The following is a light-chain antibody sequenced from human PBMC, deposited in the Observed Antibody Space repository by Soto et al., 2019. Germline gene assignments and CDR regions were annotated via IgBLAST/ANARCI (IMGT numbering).Light chain of an antibody. CDR2: DVS. J-gene: IGKJ3*01. V-gene: IGKV3-11*01. Sequence: EIVLTQSPATLSLSPGERATLSCRASQSVDNYLAWYQQKPGQAPRLLIYDVSNRATGTPARISGSGSGTDFTLSISSLEHEDFAVYYGQRRSNRPRFTFGPETKVDIK. CDR3: QRRSNRPRFT. CDR1: QSVDNY.